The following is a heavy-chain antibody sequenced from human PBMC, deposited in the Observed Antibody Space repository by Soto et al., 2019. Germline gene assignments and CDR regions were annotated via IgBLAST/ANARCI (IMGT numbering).Heavy chain of an antibody. Sequence: QVQLVESGGGVVQPGRSLRLSCAASGFTFSSYGMHWVRQAPGKGLEWVAVISYDGSNKYYADSVKGRFTISRDNSKNTLYLQMNSLRAEDTAVYYCAKRANDSVWGSYRYDAFDIWGQGTMVTVSS. CDR3: AKRANDSVWGSYRYDAFDI. J-gene: IGHJ3*02. D-gene: IGHD3-16*02. CDR2: ISYDGSNK. CDR1: GFTFSSYG. V-gene: IGHV3-30*18.